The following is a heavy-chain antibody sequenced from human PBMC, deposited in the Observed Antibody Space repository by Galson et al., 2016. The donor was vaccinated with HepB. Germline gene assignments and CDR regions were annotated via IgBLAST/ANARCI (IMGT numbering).Heavy chain of an antibody. CDR2: ISSNSRTI. D-gene: IGHD2/OR15-2a*01. V-gene: IGHV3-9*01. CDR1: GFIFDDYA. Sequence: SLRLSCAASGFIFDDYAMSWVRQIPGRGLDWVSTISSNSRTIDYADSVRGRFTIFRDNAENSLYLQMNSLKTEDTALYYCAKDRGNLNYYQLYGMDVWGQGTTVIVSS. J-gene: IGHJ6*02. CDR3: AKDRGNLNYYQLYGMDV.